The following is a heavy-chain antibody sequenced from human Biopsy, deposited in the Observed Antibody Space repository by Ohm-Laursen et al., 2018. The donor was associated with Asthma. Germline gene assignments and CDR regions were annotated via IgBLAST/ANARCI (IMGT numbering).Heavy chain of an antibody. Sequence: SLRLSCAASGFTVSRDHMFWVRQAPGKGLEWVSVIYSGGTSDTADSVRGRFTISRDFYKNTLYLQMDSLRAEDTAVYYCARGDSSGWSHYYFGYRGQGTLVTVSS. CDR2: IYSGGTS. D-gene: IGHD6-19*01. CDR3: ARGDSSGWSHYYFGY. V-gene: IGHV3-53*01. CDR1: GFTVSRDH. J-gene: IGHJ4*02.